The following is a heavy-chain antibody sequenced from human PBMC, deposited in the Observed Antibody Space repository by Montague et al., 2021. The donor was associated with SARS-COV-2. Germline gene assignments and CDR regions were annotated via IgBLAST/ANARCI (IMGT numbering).Heavy chain of an antibody. CDR1: GDSISSSSYF. D-gene: IGHD3-3*01. CDR2: IYYSGST. J-gene: IGHJ4*02. Sequence: SETLSLICTVSGDSISSSSYFWGWIRQPPGKGLEWIGSIYYSGSTYYXXXLKSRVTISVDTSKNQFSLKLSSVTAADTAAYYCAGKASRGITIFGVVTASYYFDYWGQGTLVAVSS. V-gene: IGHV4-39*01. CDR3: AGKASRGITIFGVVTASYYFDY.